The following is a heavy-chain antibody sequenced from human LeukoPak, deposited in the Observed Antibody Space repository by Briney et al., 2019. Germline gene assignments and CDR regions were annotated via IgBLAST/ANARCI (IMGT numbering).Heavy chain of an antibody. CDR3: ARGSRHYYDSSGYYPDAFDI. Sequence: SDTLPLPYSVSGGHIRCCCYYWGGMPPPPGKGLVWLGSLYYRGRTYYNPSLKSRVTISVDTSKNQFSLKLSSVTAADTAVYYCARGSRHYYDSSGYYPDAFDIWGQGTMVTVSS. D-gene: IGHD3-22*01. CDR1: GGHIRCCCYY. CDR2: LYYRGRT. J-gene: IGHJ3*02. V-gene: IGHV4-39*07.